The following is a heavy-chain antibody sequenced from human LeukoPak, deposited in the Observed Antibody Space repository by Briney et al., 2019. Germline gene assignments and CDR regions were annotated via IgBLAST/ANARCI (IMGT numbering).Heavy chain of an antibody. CDR3: ARDNDYVWGSYRPFDY. CDR2: IIPIFGTA. V-gene: IGHV1-69*01. J-gene: IGHJ4*02. Sequence: GSSVKVSCKASGGTFISYAISWVRQAPGQGLEWMGGIIPIFGTANYAQKFQGRVTITADESTSTAYMELSSLRSEDTAVYYCARDNDYVWGSYRPFDYWGQGTLVTVSS. D-gene: IGHD3-16*02. CDR1: GGTFISYA.